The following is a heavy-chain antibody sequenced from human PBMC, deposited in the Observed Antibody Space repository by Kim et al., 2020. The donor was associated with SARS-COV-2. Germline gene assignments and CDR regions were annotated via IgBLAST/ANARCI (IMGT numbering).Heavy chain of an antibody. D-gene: IGHD3-10*01. J-gene: IGHJ5*02. V-gene: IGHV3-48*02. CDR2: TI. CDR3: ARSGSGYFDP. Sequence: TIHSADSVKGRFTISRDNAKNSLYLQMNSLRDEDTAVYYCARSGSGYFDPWGQGTLVTVSS.